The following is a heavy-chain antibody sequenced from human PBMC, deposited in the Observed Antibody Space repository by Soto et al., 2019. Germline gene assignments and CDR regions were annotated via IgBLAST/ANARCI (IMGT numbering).Heavy chain of an antibody. CDR1: GFTFSSYD. J-gene: IGHJ4*02. D-gene: IGHD6-19*01. Sequence: EVQLVESGGGLVQPGGSLRLSCAASGFTFSSYDMNWVRQAPGQGLEWISYISNGGSRIYYAESLKGRFTISRDNAKNSLHLQMNSLRAEDTAVYYCARGYTGGWARGGQNDYWGQGTLVTVSS. V-gene: IGHV3-48*03. CDR3: ARGYTGGWARGGQNDY. CDR2: ISNGGSRI.